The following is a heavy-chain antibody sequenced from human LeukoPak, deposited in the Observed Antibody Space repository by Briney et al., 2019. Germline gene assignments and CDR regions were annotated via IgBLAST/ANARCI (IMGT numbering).Heavy chain of an antibody. Sequence: PGRSLRLSCAASGFTFSSYAMHWVRQAPGKGLEWVAVISYDGSNKYYADSVKGRFTISRDNSMNTLYLQMNSLRAEDTAVYYCAKDYDFWSGYSLAFDIWGQGTMVTVSS. J-gene: IGHJ3*02. CDR3: AKDYDFWSGYSLAFDI. V-gene: IGHV3-30*04. D-gene: IGHD3-3*01. CDR1: GFTFSSYA. CDR2: ISYDGSNK.